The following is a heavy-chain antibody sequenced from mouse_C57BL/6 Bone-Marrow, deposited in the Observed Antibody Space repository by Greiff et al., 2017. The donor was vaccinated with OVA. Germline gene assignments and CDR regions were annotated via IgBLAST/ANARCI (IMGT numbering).Heavy chain of an antibody. Sequence: EVQLQQSGPVLVKPGASVKMSCKASGYTFTDYYMNWVKQSHGKSLEWIGVINPYNGGTSSNPKFKGKATLTVDKSSSTAYMELNSLTSDDSSVYYCARDYYRTSFAYWGQGTLVTVSA. CDR3: ARDYYRTSFAY. CDR2: INPYNGGT. CDR1: GYTFTDYY. J-gene: IGHJ3*01. V-gene: IGHV1-19*01. D-gene: IGHD2-1*01.